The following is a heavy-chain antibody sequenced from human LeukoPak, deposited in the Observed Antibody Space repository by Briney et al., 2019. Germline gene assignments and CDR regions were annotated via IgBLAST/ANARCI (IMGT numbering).Heavy chain of an antibody. CDR2: INPSCCST. CDR1: GYTFTSYY. J-gene: IGHJ3*02. V-gene: IGHV1-46*01. CDR3: ARDRGNSARSFDI. Sequence: ASVKVSCKASGYTFTSYYLHWVRQAPGQGLEWMGIINPSCCSTSYAQKFPAPVTMTRDISTSTVSTELSSLRSEDTAVYYCARDRGNSARSFDIWGQGTMVTVSS. D-gene: IGHD4-23*01.